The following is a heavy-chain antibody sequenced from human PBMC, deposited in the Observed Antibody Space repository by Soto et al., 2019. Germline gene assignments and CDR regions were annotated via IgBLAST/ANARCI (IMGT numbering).Heavy chain of an antibody. D-gene: IGHD3-10*01. V-gene: IGHV3-74*01. CDR2: IDNAGTDS. J-gene: IGHJ6*04. CDR3: ARGWFGPDV. CDR1: GFTFSGRS. Sequence: EVQLVESGGGLVQPGGSLRLSCAASGFTFSGRSMHWVRQAPGKGLVWVSGIDNAGTDSTYADSVKGRFTSSRDNAKNTLYLQMNSLRVEGTAVYYCARGWFGPDVWGKGTTVTVSS.